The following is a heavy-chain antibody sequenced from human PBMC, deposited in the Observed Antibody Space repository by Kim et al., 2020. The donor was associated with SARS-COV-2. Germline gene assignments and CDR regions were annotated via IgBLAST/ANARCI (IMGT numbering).Heavy chain of an antibody. V-gene: IGHV3-7*03. CDR2: IKQDGSEK. CDR3: ARDRLYYYGSGPLYYYYGMDV. D-gene: IGHD3-10*01. CDR1: GFTFSSYW. Sequence: GGSLRLSCAASGFTFSSYWMSWVRQAPGKGLEWVANIKQDGSEKYYVDSVKGRFTISRDNAKNSLYLQMNSLRAEDTAVYYCARDRLYYYGSGPLYYYYGMDVWGQGTTVTVSS. J-gene: IGHJ6*02.